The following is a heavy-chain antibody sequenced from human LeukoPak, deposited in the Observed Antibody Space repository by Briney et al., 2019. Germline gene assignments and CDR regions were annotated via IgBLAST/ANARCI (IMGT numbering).Heavy chain of an antibody. D-gene: IGHD5-12*01. CDR3: AKFDIVATGYYYYMDV. J-gene: IGHJ6*03. CDR1: GFTFSSYA. V-gene: IGHV3-30*04. Sequence: GGSLRLSCAASGFTFSSYAMNWGRQAPGKGLEWVAVISSDGSNKYHADFVRGRITISRDNSKNTLYLQMNSLRAEDTAVYYCAKFDIVATGYYYYMDVWGKGTTVTVSS. CDR2: ISSDGSNK.